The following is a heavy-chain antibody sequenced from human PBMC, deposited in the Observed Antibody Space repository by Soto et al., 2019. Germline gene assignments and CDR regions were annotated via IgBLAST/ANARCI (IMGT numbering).Heavy chain of an antibody. CDR3: ARAHPYGGNYGYFDY. CDR2: IYYSGTT. Sequence: SETLSLTCTVSGGSISHYYWSWIRQPPGKGLEWIGYIYYSGTTNYNPSLKSRVTISVDTSKNQFSLNLRSVTAADTAVFYCARAHPYGGNYGYFDYWGQGALVTVSS. V-gene: IGHV4-59*01. CDR1: GGSISHYY. D-gene: IGHD4-17*01. J-gene: IGHJ4*02.